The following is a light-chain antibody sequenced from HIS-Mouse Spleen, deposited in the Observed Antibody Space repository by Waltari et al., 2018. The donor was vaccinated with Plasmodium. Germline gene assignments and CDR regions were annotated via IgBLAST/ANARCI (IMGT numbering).Light chain of an antibody. J-gene: IGKJ4*01. CDR3: QQFNSYPLT. CDR2: DAS. CDR1: QGISIA. Sequence: AIQLTQSPSSLSASVGDRVTITSRASQGISIALAWYQQKPGKAPKLLIYDASSLESGVPSRFSGSGSGTDFTLTISSLQTEDFATYYCQQFNSYPLTFGGGTKVEMK. V-gene: IGKV1-13*02.